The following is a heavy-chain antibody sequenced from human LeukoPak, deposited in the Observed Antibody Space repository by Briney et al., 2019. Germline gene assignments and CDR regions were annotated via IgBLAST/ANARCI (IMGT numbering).Heavy chain of an antibody. CDR3: AKDCSGGSCSGY. CDR1: GFTFSSYS. J-gene: IGHJ4*02. D-gene: IGHD2-15*01. V-gene: IGHV3-21*01. Sequence: GSLRLSCAASGFTFSSYSMNWVRQAPGKGLEWVSSISSSSYIYYADSVKGRFTISRDNSKNTLYLQMNSLRAEDTAVYYCAKDCSGGSCSGYWGQGTLVTVSS. CDR2: ISSSSYI.